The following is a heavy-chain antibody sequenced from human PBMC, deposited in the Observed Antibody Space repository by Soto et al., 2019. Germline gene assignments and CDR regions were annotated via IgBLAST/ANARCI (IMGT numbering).Heavy chain of an antibody. CDR3: ASVPTGRFGVSNY. V-gene: IGHV3-74*01. D-gene: IGHD2-8*01. Sequence: EVQLVESGGGLVQPGGSLRLSCAASTFTFSSYWMHWVRQAPGQGLVWVSRINTGGTTTTYADSVKGRFTTSRDNAANTLYLQMNSLRAENTAVYYRASVPTGRFGVSNYWRQGTLGSVSS. CDR1: TFTFSSYW. J-gene: IGHJ4*02. CDR2: INTGGTTT.